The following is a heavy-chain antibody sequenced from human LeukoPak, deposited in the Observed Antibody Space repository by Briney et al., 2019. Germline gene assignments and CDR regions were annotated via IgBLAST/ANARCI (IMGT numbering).Heavy chain of an antibody. V-gene: IGHV3-53*01. CDR3: ARGYYYGSGRKYYFDY. CDR2: IYSGGST. D-gene: IGHD3-10*01. Sequence: GGSLRLSCAASGFTVSSNYMSWVRQAPGKGLEWVSVIYSGGSTYYADSVKGRFTISRDNSKNTLYLQMNSLRAEDTAVYYCARGYYYGSGRKYYFDYWGQGTLVTVSS. J-gene: IGHJ4*02. CDR1: GFTVSSNY.